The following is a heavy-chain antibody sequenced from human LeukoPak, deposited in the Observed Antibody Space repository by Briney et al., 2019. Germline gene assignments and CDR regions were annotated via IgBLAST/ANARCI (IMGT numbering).Heavy chain of an antibody. CDR2: IYSSGST. CDR3: ARDLLGRGGSFDY. J-gene: IGHJ4*02. CDR1: GGSISTYY. Sequence: SETLSLTCTVSGGSISTYYWSWIRQPPGKGLEWIGYIYSSGSTNYNPSLESRVTMSVDTSKNQFSLKLNSVTAADTAVYYCARDLLGRGGSFDYWGQGTLVTVSS. V-gene: IGHV4-59*01. D-gene: IGHD3-10*01.